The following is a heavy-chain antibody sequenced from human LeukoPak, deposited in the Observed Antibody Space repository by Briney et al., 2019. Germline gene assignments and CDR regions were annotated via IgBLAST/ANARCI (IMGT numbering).Heavy chain of an antibody. CDR3: ARAIRLGYYFDY. J-gene: IGHJ4*02. V-gene: IGHV1-2*04. CDR2: INPNSGGT. CDR1: GYTFTGYY. Sequence: ASVKVSCKASGYTFTGYYMHWVRQAPGQGLEWMGWINPNSGGTNYAQKFQGWVTMTRDTSISTAYMEPSRLRSDDTAVYYCARAIRLGYYFDYWGQGTLVTVSP. D-gene: IGHD3-16*01.